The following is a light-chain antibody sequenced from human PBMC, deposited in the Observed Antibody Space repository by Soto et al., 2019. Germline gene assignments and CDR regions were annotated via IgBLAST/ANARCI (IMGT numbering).Light chain of an antibody. J-gene: IGLJ1*01. V-gene: IGLV2-11*01. CDR3: CSYADSYTYV. CDR2: DVS. Sequence: SVLTQPRSVSGSPGQSVTISCTGTSSDVGDYNYVSWYQHHPGKAPKLTIYDVSKRPSGVPDRFSGSKSGNTASLTISGLQAEDEADYYCCSYADSYTYVFGTGTKVTAL. CDR1: SSDVGDYNY.